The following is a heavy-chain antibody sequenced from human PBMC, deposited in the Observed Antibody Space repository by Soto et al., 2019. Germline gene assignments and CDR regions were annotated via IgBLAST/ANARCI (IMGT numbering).Heavy chain of an antibody. V-gene: IGHV3-7*05. CDR3: ARALYTMVRGVNSH. D-gene: IGHD3-10*01. J-gene: IGHJ4*02. CDR2: IKQDGSEK. Sequence: GGSLRLSCAASGFTFSSYWMSWVRQAPGKGLEWVANIKQDGSEKYYVDSVKGRFTISRDNAKNSLYLQMNSLRAEDTAVYYCARALYTMVRGVNSHGGQGTLVTVSS. CDR1: GFTFSSYW.